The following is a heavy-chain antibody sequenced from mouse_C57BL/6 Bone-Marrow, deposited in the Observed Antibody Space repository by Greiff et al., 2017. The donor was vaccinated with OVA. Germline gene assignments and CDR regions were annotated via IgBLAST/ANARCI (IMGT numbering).Heavy chain of an antibody. CDR3: ARFFH. CDR1: GYTFTDYY. Sequence: EVMLQQSGPELVKPGASVKISCKASGYTFTDYYMNWVKQSHGKSLEWIGDINPNNGGTSYNQKFKGKATLTVDKSSSTAYMELRSLTSEDSAVYYCARFFHWGQGTTLTVSS. V-gene: IGHV1-26*01. J-gene: IGHJ2*01. CDR2: INPNNGGT.